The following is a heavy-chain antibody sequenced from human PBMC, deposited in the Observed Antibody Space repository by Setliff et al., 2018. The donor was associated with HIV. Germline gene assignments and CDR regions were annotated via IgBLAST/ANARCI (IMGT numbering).Heavy chain of an antibody. D-gene: IGHD1-1*01. CDR3: AKVDDGQCNTFNCRDFDY. CDR1: GFTFSSYA. J-gene: IGHJ4*02. CDR2: ISANGNRA. Sequence: PGGSLRLSCAASGFTFSSYAMSWVRQAPGKGLEWVSGISANGNRAYYADSVRGRFTISRDNSKNTLYLQMSSLRAEDTAVYYCAKVDDGQCNTFNCRDFDYWGRGTLVTVSS. V-gene: IGHV3-23*01.